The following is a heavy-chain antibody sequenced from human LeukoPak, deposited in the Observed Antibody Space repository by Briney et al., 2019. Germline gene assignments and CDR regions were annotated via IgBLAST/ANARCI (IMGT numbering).Heavy chain of an antibody. V-gene: IGHV3-23*01. D-gene: IGHD6-19*01. CDR1: GFTFSNYA. J-gene: IGHJ4*02. CDR3: AKGLGTSGWSLSTFDY. CDR2: ISDVGGST. Sequence: GGSQRLSCAASGFTFSNYAMTWVRQAPGKGLEWVSRISDVGGSTYYADSAKGRFTISRDNSKNTLYLQMNTLRAEDTAVYYCAKGLGTSGWSLSTFDYWGQGTLVTVST.